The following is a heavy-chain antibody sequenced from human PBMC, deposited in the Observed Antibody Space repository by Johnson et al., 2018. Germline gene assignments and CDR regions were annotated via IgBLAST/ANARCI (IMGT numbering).Heavy chain of an antibody. V-gene: IGHV3-33*01. Sequence: QVQLVQSGGGVVQPGRSLRLSCAASGFTFSSYGMHWVRQAPGKGLEWVAVIWYDGSNKYYADSVKGRFTISRDKSKNTLDLQMNSLRAEDTAGYYSARADYGDYPGYFQHCGQGTLVTFSS. D-gene: IGHD4-17*01. J-gene: IGHJ1*01. CDR1: GFTFSSYG. CDR2: IWYDGSNK. CDR3: ARADYGDYPGYFQH.